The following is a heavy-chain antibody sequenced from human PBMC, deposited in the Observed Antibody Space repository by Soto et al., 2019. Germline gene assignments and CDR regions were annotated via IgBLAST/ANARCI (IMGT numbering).Heavy chain of an antibody. CDR2: VNPNSGDT. CDR3: AREGYSTSSGPRGNWFDP. CDR1: GYTFTSYD. Sequence: ASVKVSCKASGYTFTSYDINWVRQATGQGLEWVGWVNPNSGDTGYAQKFQGRVTMTKNTSISTAYMELSSLRSEDTAVYYCAREGYSTSSGPRGNWFDPWGQGTRVTSPQ. V-gene: IGHV1-8*01. J-gene: IGHJ5*02. D-gene: IGHD6-6*01.